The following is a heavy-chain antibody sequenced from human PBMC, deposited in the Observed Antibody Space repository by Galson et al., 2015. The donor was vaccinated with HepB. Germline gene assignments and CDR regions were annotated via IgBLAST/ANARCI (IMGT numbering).Heavy chain of an antibody. CDR2: ISGSGGST. CDR1: GFTFSSYA. CDR3: AKVGGWAYYYDSSGYYYGDY. Sequence: SLRLSCAASGFTFSSYAMSWVRQAPGKGLEWVSAISGSGGSTYYADSVKGRFTISRDNSKNTLYLQMNSLRAEDTAVYYCAKVGGWAYYYDSSGYYYGDYWGQGTLVTVSS. J-gene: IGHJ4*02. D-gene: IGHD3-22*01. V-gene: IGHV3-23*01.